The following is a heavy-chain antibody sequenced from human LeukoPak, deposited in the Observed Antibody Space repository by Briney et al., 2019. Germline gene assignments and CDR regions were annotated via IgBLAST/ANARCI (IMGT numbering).Heavy chain of an antibody. CDR1: RFTFSSYT. CDR3: ARGDDVGFDF. V-gene: IGHV3-21*01. J-gene: IGHJ4*02. D-gene: IGHD1-1*01. Sequence: GGSLRLSCAASRFTFSSYTMNWVRQAPGKGLEWVSSISSSTVYIYYADSVKGRFTVSRDNAKNSLYLQMNGLRAEDTAIYYCARGDDVGFDFWGQGTLVTVSS. CDR2: ISSSTVYI.